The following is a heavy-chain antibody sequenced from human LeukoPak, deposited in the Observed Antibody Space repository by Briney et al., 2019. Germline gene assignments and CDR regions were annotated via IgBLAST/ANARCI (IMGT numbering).Heavy chain of an antibody. J-gene: IGHJ3*02. CDR3: LGTLDYSLGAFNI. V-gene: IGHV4-30-4*07. CDR1: GGSISSGGYS. CDR2: IYYSGST. D-gene: IGHD1-26*01. Sequence: PSETLSLTCAVSGGSISSGGYSWSWIRQPPGKGLEWIGYIYYSGSTYCNPPLKSRVTISVDTSKNQFSLKLSSVTAADTAVYYCLGTLDYSLGAFNIWGQGTMDTVS.